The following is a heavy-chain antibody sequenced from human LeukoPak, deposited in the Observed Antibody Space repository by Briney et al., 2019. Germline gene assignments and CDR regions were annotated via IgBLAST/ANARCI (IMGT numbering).Heavy chain of an antibody. D-gene: IGHD4-23*01. V-gene: IGHV3-11*01. CDR1: GFTFSDYY. CDR2: ISSSGGIP. Sequence: PGGSLRLSCAASGFTFSDYYMTWIRQAPGEGLEWVSYISSSGGIPYYADSVKGRFTISRDNAKNSVYLQMNSLRAEDTAVYYCARGSLATVAHHDAFDIWGQGTMVTISS. J-gene: IGHJ3*02. CDR3: ARGSLATVAHHDAFDI.